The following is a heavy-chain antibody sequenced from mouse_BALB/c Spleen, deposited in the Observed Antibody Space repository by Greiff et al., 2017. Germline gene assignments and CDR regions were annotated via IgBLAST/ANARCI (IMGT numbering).Heavy chain of an antibody. CDR3: ARTVVAKYYFDY. V-gene: IGHV5-12-2*01. CDR2: ISNGGGST. CDR1: GFTFSSYT. J-gene: IGHJ2*01. Sequence: EVQLVESGGGLVQPGGSLKLSCAASGFTFSSYTMSWVRQTPEKRLEWVAYISNGGGSTYYPDTVKGRFTISRDNAKNTLYLQMSSLKSEDTAMYYCARTVVAKYYFDYWGQGTTLTVSS. D-gene: IGHD1-1*01.